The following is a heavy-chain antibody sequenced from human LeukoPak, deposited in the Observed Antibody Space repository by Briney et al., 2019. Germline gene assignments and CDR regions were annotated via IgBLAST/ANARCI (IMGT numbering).Heavy chain of an antibody. CDR3: ARGPTDYYGSGSYYYIDY. J-gene: IGHJ4*02. V-gene: IGHV4-31*03. Sequence: SETLSLTCTVSGGSISSGGYYWSWIRQHPGKGLEWIGNIYYSGSTYYNPSLKSRVTISVDTSKNQFSLKLSSVTAADTAVYYCARGPTDYYGSGSYYYIDYWGQGTLVTVSS. CDR1: GGSISSGGYY. CDR2: IYYSGST. D-gene: IGHD3-10*01.